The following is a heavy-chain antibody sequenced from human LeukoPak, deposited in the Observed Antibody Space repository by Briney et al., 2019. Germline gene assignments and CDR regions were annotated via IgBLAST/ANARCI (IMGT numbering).Heavy chain of an antibody. CDR3: ARTEQALKSPPLFDY. CDR1: GGTFSSYA. V-gene: IGHV1-69*04. J-gene: IGHJ4*02. CDR2: IIPILGIA. Sequence: GASVKVSCKASGGTFSSYAISWVRQAPGQGLEWMGRIIPILGIANYAQKFQGRVTITADKSTSTAYMELSSLRSEDTAVYYCARTEQALKSPPLFDYWGQGTLVTVSS. D-gene: IGHD1-26*01.